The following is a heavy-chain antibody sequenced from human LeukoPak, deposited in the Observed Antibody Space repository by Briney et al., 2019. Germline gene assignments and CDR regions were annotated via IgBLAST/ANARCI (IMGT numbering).Heavy chain of an antibody. J-gene: IGHJ3*02. CDR1: GGSISYYY. D-gene: IGHD5-12*01. V-gene: IGHV4-59*01. Sequence: SETLSITCTVSGGSISYYYWNWIRQPPGKGLEWIGFVFSTGDTDYNPSLKSRVAISVDTSKNQVSLKLNSVTAADTAVYYCARDVSGSDYAGGEAFDIWGQGTMVTVSS. CDR2: VFSTGDT. CDR3: ARDVSGSDYAGGEAFDI.